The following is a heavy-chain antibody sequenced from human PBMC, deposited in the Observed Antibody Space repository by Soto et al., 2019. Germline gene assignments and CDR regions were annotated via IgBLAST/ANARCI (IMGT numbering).Heavy chain of an antibody. J-gene: IGHJ4*02. V-gene: IGHV4-59*01. CDR2: IYYSGNT. CDR3: ARDSGYGDPFDY. CDR1: GGSISSYY. D-gene: IGHD4-17*01. Sequence: QVQLQESGPGLVKPSETLSLTCTVSGGSISSYYWSWIRQPPGKGLEWIGYIYYSGNTNYNPSLRSRVTISVDTSKHPFSLKLSSVTAADTAMYYCARDSGYGDPFDYWGPGTLVTVSS.